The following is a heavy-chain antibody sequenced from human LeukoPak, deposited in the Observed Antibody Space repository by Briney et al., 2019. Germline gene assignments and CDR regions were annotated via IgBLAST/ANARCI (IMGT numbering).Heavy chain of an antibody. J-gene: IGHJ5*02. CDR2: IYTSGST. D-gene: IGHD6-19*01. CDR3: ARVAAVAGRSWFDP. Sequence: SETLSLTCTVSGGSTSTYYWSWIRQPAGKGLEWIGRIYTSGSTNYNPSLKSRVTISVDTSKNQFSLKLSSVTAADTAVYYCARVAAVAGRSWFDPWGQGTLVTVSS. CDR1: GGSTSTYY. V-gene: IGHV4-4*07.